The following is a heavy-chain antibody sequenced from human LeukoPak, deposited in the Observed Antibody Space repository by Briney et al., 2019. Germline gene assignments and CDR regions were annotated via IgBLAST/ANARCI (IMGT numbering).Heavy chain of an antibody. D-gene: IGHD2-21*02. Sequence: ASVKVSCKASGYTFIANYLQWVRQAPGLGLEWLGWMHVGTGNTRYAPKFQGRVTLSRDTSINTAYMELSSLTSDDTAVYYCAREGSYCDGGDCYSFDFWGQGTLVTVSS. CDR3: AREGSYCDGGDCYSFDF. J-gene: IGHJ4*02. CDR1: GYTFIANY. V-gene: IGHV1-2*02. CDR2: MHVGTGNT.